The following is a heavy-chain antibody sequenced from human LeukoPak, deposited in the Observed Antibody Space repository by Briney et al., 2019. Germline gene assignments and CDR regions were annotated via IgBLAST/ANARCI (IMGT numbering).Heavy chain of an antibody. CDR1: GYTFTGYY. V-gene: IGHV1-2*02. CDR2: INPNSGGT. CDR3: ARVLSVPPQLPGGYFDY. J-gene: IGHJ4*02. Sequence: ASVKVSCKASGYTFTGYYMHWVRQAPGQGLEWMGWINPNSGGTNYAQKFQGRVTMTRDTSISTAYMELSRLRSDDTAVYCCARVLSVPPQLPGGYFDYWGQGTLVTVSS. D-gene: IGHD2-2*01.